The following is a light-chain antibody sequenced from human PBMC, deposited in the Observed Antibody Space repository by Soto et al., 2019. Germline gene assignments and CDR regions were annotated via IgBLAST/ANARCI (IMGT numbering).Light chain of an antibody. V-gene: IGLV2-14*01. Sequence: QSVLTQPASVSGSPGQSITISCTGTSSDVGGYNAVSWYQQHPGRAPKLMIYDVSNRPSGISNRFSGSKSGPSASLAITGLQADDEADCYCQSYDSSLSAPYVFGTGTKVTVL. CDR3: QSYDSSLSAPYV. CDR2: DVS. J-gene: IGLJ1*01. CDR1: SSDVGGYNA.